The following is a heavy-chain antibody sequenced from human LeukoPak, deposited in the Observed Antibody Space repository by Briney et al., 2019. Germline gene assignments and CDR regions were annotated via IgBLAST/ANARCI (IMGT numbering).Heavy chain of an antibody. CDR1: GFTFGDYA. Sequence: GVSLRLSCTASGFTFGDYAMSWFRQAPGKGLGWVGVIRRKAYGGTTEYAASVKGRFTISRDDSKSIAYLQMNSLKTEDTAVYYCTGWLAHFDYWGQGTLVTVSS. V-gene: IGHV3-49*03. CDR3: TGWLAHFDY. CDR2: IRRKAYGGTT. D-gene: IGHD6-19*01. J-gene: IGHJ4*02.